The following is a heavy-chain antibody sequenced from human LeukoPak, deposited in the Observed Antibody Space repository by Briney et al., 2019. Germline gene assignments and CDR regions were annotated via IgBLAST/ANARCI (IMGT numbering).Heavy chain of an antibody. V-gene: IGHV3-11*04. Sequence: GGSLRLSCEASGFTFSDYYMSWIRQAPGKGLEWLAYISGSENYIYYADSVKGRFTISRDNAKNSVYLQMDSLRVEDTARYYCARDLDTYVVLTAYDVFDIWGQGTKVTVSS. J-gene: IGHJ3*02. D-gene: IGHD2-21*02. CDR3: ARDLDTYVVLTAYDVFDI. CDR2: ISGSENYI. CDR1: GFTFSDYY.